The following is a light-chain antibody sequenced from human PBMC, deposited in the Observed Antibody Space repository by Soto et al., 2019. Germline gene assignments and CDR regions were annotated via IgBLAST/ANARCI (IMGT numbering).Light chain of an antibody. CDR1: QSVGAT. J-gene: IGKJ5*01. CDR2: GAS. CDR3: QQYGSSLIT. Sequence: QSPVTLSVFKWERATLSCRASQSVGATVACDHQRPGQAPRLLISGASTRAPGVPARVSASGSGTDFTLTISRLEPEDFAVYYCQQYGSSLITFGQGTRLETK. V-gene: IGKV3-20*01.